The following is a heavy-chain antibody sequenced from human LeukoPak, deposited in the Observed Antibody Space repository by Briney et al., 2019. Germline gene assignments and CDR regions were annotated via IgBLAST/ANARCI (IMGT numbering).Heavy chain of an antibody. CDR1: GYTLTELS. Sequence: ASVKVSCKVSGYTLTELSMHWVRQAPGKGLEWMGGFDPEDGETIYAQKFQGRVTMTEDTSTDTAYVELSSLRSEDTAVYYCATSPRYGPTDLDYWGQGTLVTVSS. J-gene: IGHJ4*02. V-gene: IGHV1-24*01. CDR2: FDPEDGET. D-gene: IGHD1-14*01. CDR3: ATSPRYGPTDLDY.